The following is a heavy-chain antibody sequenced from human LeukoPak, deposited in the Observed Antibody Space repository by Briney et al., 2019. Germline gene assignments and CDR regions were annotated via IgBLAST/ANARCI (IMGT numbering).Heavy chain of an antibody. CDR1: GFTFSSYA. J-gene: IGHJ4*02. D-gene: IGHD6-13*01. Sequence: GGSLRLSCAASGFTFSSYAMHWVRQAPGKGLERVAVISYDGSNKYYADSVKGRFTISRDNSKNTLYLQMNSLRAEDTAVYYCARVGSAAGLPFGDYWGQGTLVTVSS. V-gene: IGHV3-30-3*01. CDR3: ARVGSAAGLPFGDY. CDR2: ISYDGSNK.